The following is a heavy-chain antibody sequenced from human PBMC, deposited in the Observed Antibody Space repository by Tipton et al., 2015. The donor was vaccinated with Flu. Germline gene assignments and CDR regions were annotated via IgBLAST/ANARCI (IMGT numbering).Heavy chain of an antibody. D-gene: IGHD6-13*01. V-gene: IGHV4-4*07. CDR3: ARYSSSWSHYGMGV. CDR2: IYTSGST. J-gene: IGHJ6*02. CDR1: GGSISSYY. Sequence: TLSLTCTVSGGSISSYYWSWIRQPAGKGLEWIGRIYTSGSTNYNPSLKSRVTMSVDTSKNQFSLKLSSVTAADTAVYYCARYSSSWSHYGMGVWGQGTTVTVSS.